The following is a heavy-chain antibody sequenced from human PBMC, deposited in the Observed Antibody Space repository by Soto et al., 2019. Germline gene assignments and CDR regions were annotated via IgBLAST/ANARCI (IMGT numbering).Heavy chain of an antibody. J-gene: IGHJ4*02. V-gene: IGHV4-61*01. Sequence: SETLALSCTVSGGSVSSGSDYWSWIRQPPGKGLEWIGYIYYSGSTNYNPALKSRVTISADTSKNQFSLKLRSVTAADTAMYYCAREQYYASSGFYYGFDYWGQGTPVTVSS. CDR2: IYYSGST. D-gene: IGHD3-22*01. CDR1: GGSVSSGSDY. CDR3: AREQYYASSGFYYGFDY.